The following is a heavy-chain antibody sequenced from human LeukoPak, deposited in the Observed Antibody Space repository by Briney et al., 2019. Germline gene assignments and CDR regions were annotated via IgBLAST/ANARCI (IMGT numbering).Heavy chain of an antibody. D-gene: IGHD4-23*01. CDR2: IQSDGSTT. V-gene: IGHV3-74*01. CDR3: GRDPGNGGNIDY. J-gene: IGHJ4*02. Sequence: PGGSLRLSCAAAGFTFTGYWMHWVRQPPGKGLVWVTRIQSDGSTTSSEDSVKGRFTISRDNANNTLYLQMNSLRDEDTAVYYCGRDPGNGGNIDYWGQGTLVTVSS. CDR1: GFTFTGYW.